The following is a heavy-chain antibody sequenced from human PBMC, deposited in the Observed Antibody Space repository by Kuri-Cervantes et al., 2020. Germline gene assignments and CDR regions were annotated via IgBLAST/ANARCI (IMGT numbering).Heavy chain of an antibody. V-gene: IGHV4-39*07. J-gene: IGHJ3*02. D-gene: IGHD3-22*01. CDR3: AGYDYYDSRGYSEGTDAFDI. CDR1: GGPINGGSYY. Sequence: SETLSLTCTVSGGPINGGSYYWGWIRQPPGNGLEWIGRIYHSGSTYYNPSLKSRVTISVDTSKNQFSLKLSSVTAADTAVYYCAGYDYYDSRGYSEGTDAFDIWGQGQWSPSPQ. CDR2: IYHSGST.